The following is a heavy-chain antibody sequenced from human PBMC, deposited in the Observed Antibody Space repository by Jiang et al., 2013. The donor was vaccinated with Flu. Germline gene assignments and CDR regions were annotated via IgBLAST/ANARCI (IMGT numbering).Heavy chain of an antibody. CDR3: AREENNIYDFWSGSAEAGWFDP. CDR2: TYYRSEWYN. J-gene: IGHJ5*02. CDR1: GDSVSSNSAA. D-gene: IGHD3-3*01. V-gene: IGHV6-1*01. Sequence: SQTLSLTCAISGDSVSSNSAARNWIRQSPSRGLEWLGRTYYRSEWYNDYAVSVKSRITINPDTSKNQFSLQLNSVTPEDTAVYYCAREENNIYDFWSGSAEAGWFDPWGPGNPGHRLL.